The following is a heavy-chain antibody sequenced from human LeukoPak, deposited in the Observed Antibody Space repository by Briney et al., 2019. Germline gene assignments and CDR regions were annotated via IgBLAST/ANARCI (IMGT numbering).Heavy chain of an antibody. D-gene: IGHD2-2*01. Sequence: SETLSLTCSVSGDSIRSYYWSWIRQPPGKGLEWIGYIYYSGSTNYNPSLKSRVTISLDTSKNHFSLKLSSVTAADMAVYYCASGVVVPAAFMDVWGKGTTVTVSS. CDR1: GDSIRSYY. CDR2: IYYSGST. J-gene: IGHJ6*03. CDR3: ASGVVVPAAFMDV. V-gene: IGHV4-59*01.